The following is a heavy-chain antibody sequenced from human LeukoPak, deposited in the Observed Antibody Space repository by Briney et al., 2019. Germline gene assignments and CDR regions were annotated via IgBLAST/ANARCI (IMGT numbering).Heavy chain of an antibody. CDR1: GFTFSSYA. Sequence: GGSLRLSCAASGFTFSSYAMSWVRQAPGKGLEWVSAISGSGGSTYYADSVKGRFTISRDNSKNTLYLQMNSLRAEDTAVYYCAKASGYSSSWYEDYWGPGTLVTVSS. D-gene: IGHD6-13*01. V-gene: IGHV3-23*01. J-gene: IGHJ4*02. CDR3: AKASGYSSSWYEDY. CDR2: ISGSGGST.